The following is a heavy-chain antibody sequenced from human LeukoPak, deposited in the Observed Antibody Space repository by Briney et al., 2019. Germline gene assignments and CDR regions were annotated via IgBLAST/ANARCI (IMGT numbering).Heavy chain of an antibody. CDR2: IYYSGST. CDR3: ARQYSSSWYLPSGWFDP. CDR1: GGSISSYY. J-gene: IGHJ5*02. V-gene: IGHV4-59*08. Sequence: PSETLSLTCTVSGGSISSYYWSWIRQPPGKGLEWIGHIYYSGSTNYNPSLKSRVTISVDTSKNQFSLKLSSVTAADTAVYYCARQYSSSWYLPSGWFDPWGQGTLVTVSS. D-gene: IGHD6-13*01.